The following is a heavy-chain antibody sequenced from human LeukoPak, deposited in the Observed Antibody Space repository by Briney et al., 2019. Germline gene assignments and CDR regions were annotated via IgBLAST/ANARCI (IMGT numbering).Heavy chain of an antibody. V-gene: IGHV3-30-3*01. CDR1: GFTFSSYA. J-gene: IGHJ4*02. CDR2: ISYDGSNK. D-gene: IGHD3-3*01. CDR3: ARGHYDFWSGSPRAFDY. Sequence: PGGSLRLSCAASGFTFSSYAMHWVRQAPGKGLEWVAVISYDGSNKYYADSVKGRFTISRDNSKNTLYLQMNSLRAEDTAVYCCARGHYDFWSGSPRAFDYWGQGTLVTVSS.